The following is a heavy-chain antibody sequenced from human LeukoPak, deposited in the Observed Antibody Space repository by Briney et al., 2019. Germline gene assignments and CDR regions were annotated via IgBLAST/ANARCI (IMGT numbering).Heavy chain of an antibody. D-gene: IGHD3-10*01. CDR1: GGSISSYY. J-gene: IGHJ5*02. CDR3: ARVTHYYGSGSYLLDP. V-gene: IGHV4-59*01. Sequence: PSETLSLTGTVSGGSISSYYWSWIRQPPGKGLEWIGYIYYSGSTNYNPSLKSRVTISVDTSKNQFSLKLSSVTAADTAVYYCARVTHYYGSGSYLLDPWGQGTLVTVSS. CDR2: IYYSGST.